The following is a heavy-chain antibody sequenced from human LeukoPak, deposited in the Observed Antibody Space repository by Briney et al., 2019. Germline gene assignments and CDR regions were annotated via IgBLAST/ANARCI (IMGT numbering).Heavy chain of an antibody. Sequence: ASVKVSCKASGYTFTNYGISWVRQAPGQGLEWMGRIIPILGIANYAQKFQGRVTITADKSTSTAYMELSSLRSEDTAVYYCARDPRGIAAAGTRYWGQGTLVTVSS. J-gene: IGHJ4*02. CDR3: ARDPRGIAAAGTRY. D-gene: IGHD6-13*01. CDR2: IIPILGIA. CDR1: GYTFTNYG. V-gene: IGHV1-69*04.